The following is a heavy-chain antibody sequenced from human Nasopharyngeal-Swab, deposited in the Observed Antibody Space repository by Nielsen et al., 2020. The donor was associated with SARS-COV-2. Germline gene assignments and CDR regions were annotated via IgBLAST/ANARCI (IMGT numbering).Heavy chain of an antibody. CDR2: IWYDGSNK. V-gene: IGHV3-33*08. CDR3: AKISSPREPLDY. CDR1: GFSLHSYA. J-gene: IGHJ4*02. Sequence: GESLKISCAASGFSLHSYAMSWVRQAPGKGLEWVAVIWYDGSNKYYADSVKGRFTISRDNSKNTLYLQMNSLRAEDTAVYYCAKISSPREPLDYWGQGTLVTVSS. D-gene: IGHD1-14*01.